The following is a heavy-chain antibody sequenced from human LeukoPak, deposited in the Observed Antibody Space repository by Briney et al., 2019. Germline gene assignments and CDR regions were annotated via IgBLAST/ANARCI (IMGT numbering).Heavy chain of an antibody. Sequence: SVKVSCKASGGTFSSYAISWVRQAPGQGLEGMGGIIPIFGTANYAQKFQGRVTITTDESTSTAYMELSSLRSEDTAVYYCERVSPYYYGSGIRYYFDSWGQGTLVTVSS. J-gene: IGHJ4*02. CDR1: GGTFSSYA. V-gene: IGHV1-69*05. CDR2: IIPIFGTA. D-gene: IGHD3-10*01. CDR3: ERVSPYYYGSGIRYYFDS.